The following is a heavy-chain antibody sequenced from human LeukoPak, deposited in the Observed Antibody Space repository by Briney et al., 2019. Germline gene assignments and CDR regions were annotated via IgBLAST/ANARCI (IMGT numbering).Heavy chain of an antibody. CDR3: ARSSGYSYGRHFDY. D-gene: IGHD5-18*01. CDR2: INHSGST. J-gene: IGHJ4*02. V-gene: IGHV4-34*01. CDR1: GGSFSGYY. Sequence: SETLSLTCAVYGGSFSGYYWSWIRRPPGKGLEWIGEINHSGSTNYNPSLKSRVTISVDTSKNQFSLKLSSVTAADTAVYYCARSSGYSYGRHFDYWGQGTLVTVSS.